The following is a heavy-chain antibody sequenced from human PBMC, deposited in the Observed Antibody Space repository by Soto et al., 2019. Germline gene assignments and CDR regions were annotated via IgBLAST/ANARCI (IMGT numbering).Heavy chain of an antibody. D-gene: IGHD6-19*01. CDR1: GYTFTSYD. J-gene: IGHJ6*02. CDR2: MNPNSGNT. CDR3: ARVEGLRDSSGWEVYYYGMDV. Sequence: GASVKVSCKASGYTFTSYDINWVRQATGQGLEWMGWMNPNSGNTGYAQKFQGRVTMTRNTSISTAYMELSSLRSEDTAVYYCARVEGLRDSSGWEVYYYGMDVWGQGTTVTVSS. V-gene: IGHV1-8*01.